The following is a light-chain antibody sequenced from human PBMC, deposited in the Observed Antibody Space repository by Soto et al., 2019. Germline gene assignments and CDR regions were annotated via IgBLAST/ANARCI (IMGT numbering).Light chain of an antibody. CDR1: SSNIGAGYD. CDR2: GNS. CDR3: QSYDSSLRGGV. Sequence: QSVLTQPPSVSGAPGQRVTISCTGSSSNIGAGYDVHWYQQLPGTAPKLLIYGNSNRPSGVPDRFSGSKSGTSASLAITGLQAEDEADYYCQSYDSSLRGGVFGTGTKLTVL. J-gene: IGLJ1*01. V-gene: IGLV1-40*01.